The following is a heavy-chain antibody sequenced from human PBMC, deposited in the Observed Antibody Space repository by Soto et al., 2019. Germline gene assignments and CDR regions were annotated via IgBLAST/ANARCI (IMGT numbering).Heavy chain of an antibody. D-gene: IGHD3-22*01. CDR2: INAGNGNT. CDR1: GYTLTRYS. J-gene: IGHJ4*02. CDR3: ARGSGYYYWDDY. Sequence: ASMKVSCKASGYTLTRYSIHWVRQAPGQRLEWMGWINAGNGNTKFSQKFQGRVTITRDTSASTAYMELRGLRSEDTAVYYCARGSGYYYWDDYWGQGTLVTVSS. V-gene: IGHV1-3*01.